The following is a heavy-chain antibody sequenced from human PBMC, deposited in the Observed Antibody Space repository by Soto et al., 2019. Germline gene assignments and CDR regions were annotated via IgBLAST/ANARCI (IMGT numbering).Heavy chain of an antibody. D-gene: IGHD6-6*01. CDR2: ISYDGSNI. J-gene: IGHJ3*02. CDR1: GFTFMNYG. CDR3: AKPPVEYSASYSFDI. Sequence: QVQLVESGGGVVQPGKSLRLSCAASGFTFMNYGMHWVRQAPGKGLDWVAVISYDGSNIYYEDSVKGRFTISRDNSKNTLYLQMNTLRAEDTAVYYCAKPPVEYSASYSFDIWGQGTMVTVSS. V-gene: IGHV3-30*18.